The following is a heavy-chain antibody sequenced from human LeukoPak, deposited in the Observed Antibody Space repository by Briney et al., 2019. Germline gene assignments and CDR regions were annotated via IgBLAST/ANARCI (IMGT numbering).Heavy chain of an antibody. CDR1: GGSISSYY. CDR2: IYYSGST. V-gene: IGHV4-59*01. D-gene: IGHD2-15*01. CDR3: ATTPGNY. J-gene: IGHJ4*02. Sequence: PETLSLTCTVSGGSISSYYWSWIRQPPGKGLEWIGYIYYSGSTNYNPSLKSRVTISVDTSKNQFSLKLSSVTAADTAVYYCATTPGNYWGQGTLVTVSS.